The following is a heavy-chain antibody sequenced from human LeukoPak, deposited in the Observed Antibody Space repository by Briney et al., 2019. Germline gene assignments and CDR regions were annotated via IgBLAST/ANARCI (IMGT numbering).Heavy chain of an antibody. CDR1: GHSISSGYY. CDR2: IYHSGST. CDR3: AREGSSGWHWFDP. V-gene: IGHV4-38-2*02. J-gene: IGHJ5*02. D-gene: IGHD6-25*01. Sequence: SETLSLTCAVSGHSISSGYYWGWIRQPPGKGLEWIGSIYHSGSTYYNPSLKSRVAMSVDTSTNQFSLKLTSVTAADTAVYYCAREGSSGWHWFDPWGRGTLVTVSS.